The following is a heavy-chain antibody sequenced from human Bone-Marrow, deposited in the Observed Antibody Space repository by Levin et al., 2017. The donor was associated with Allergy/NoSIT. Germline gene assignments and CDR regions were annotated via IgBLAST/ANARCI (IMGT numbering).Heavy chain of an antibody. CDR3: ARRAGPFYFDY. CDR1: GGSVSSNSHY. J-gene: IGHJ4*02. CDR2: VFYTGTT. V-gene: IGHV4-61*01. Sequence: KASETLSLTCTVSGGSVSSNSHYWSWIRQPPGKGLECIGYVFYTGTTNYKPSLESRVTISVDRSKNQFSLRLSSVTAADTAVYYCARRAGPFYFDYWGQGALVTVSS.